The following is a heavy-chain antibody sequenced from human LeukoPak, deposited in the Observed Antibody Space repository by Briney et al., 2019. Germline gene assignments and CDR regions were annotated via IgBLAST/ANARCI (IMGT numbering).Heavy chain of an antibody. Sequence: SETLSLTYSVSGDSLSSYYWSWIRQPPGTGLEWVGYIYYSGSTNYNPSLKSRVTISVDTSKNQFSLKLSSVTAADTAVYYCARKLGGVGAYNWFDPWGQGTLVTVSS. D-gene: IGHD1-26*01. V-gene: IGHV4-59*01. CDR3: ARKLGGVGAYNWFDP. CDR2: IYYSGST. J-gene: IGHJ5*02. CDR1: GDSLSSYY.